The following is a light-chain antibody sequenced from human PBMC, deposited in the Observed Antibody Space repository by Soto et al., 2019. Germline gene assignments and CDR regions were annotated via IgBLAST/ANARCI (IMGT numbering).Light chain of an antibody. J-gene: IGLJ1*01. CDR1: SSNIGSNT. Sequence: QSVLTQLPSASGTAGQSVTISCSGSSSNIGSNTVNWYQQLPGTAPKLLIYSNNQRPSGVPDRFSGSKSGTSASLAISGLQSEDEADYYCAAWDDSLNSYVFGTGTKVTVL. CDR2: SNN. V-gene: IGLV1-44*01. CDR3: AAWDDSLNSYV.